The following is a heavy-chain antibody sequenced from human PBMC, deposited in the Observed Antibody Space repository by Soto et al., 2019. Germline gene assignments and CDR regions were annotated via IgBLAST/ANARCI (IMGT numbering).Heavy chain of an antibody. CDR3: AKGRLAALFDP. Sequence: EVQLLESGGGLVQPGGSLRLSCAASGFTFSSHTMSWVRQAPGKGLEWVSAISGSGGSTYYADSVKGRFTISRDNPKNTLYLQMNSLRAEDTAVYYCAKGRLAALFDPWVQGTLVTVSS. CDR1: GFTFSSHT. CDR2: ISGSGGST. J-gene: IGHJ5*02. V-gene: IGHV3-23*01.